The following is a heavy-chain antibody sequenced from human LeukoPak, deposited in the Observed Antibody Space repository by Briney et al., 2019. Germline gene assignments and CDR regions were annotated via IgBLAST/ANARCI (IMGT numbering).Heavy chain of an antibody. CDR1: GFTFSSFA. CDR2: ISVGSGTI. D-gene: IGHD3-16*01. J-gene: IGHJ5*02. CDR3: ARGRFSKSSNCFDP. V-gene: IGHV3-48*01. Sequence: GGSLRLSCAASGFTFSSFAMNWVRQAPGKGLEWLSYISVGSGTIYYADSVKGRFTISRDNAKNSQYLQMNSLRAEDTAVYYCARGRFSKSSNCFDPWGQGTLVTVSS.